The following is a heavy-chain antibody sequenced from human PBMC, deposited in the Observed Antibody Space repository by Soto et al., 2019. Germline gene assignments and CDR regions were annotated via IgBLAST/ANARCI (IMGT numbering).Heavy chain of an antibody. CDR2: INPSSGGT. J-gene: IGHJ6*02. CDR3: ARVGGGLASLGYYGMDV. D-gene: IGHD3-10*01. Sequence: ASVKVSCKASGYTFIGYYIHWLRQAPGQGLEWMGWINPSSGGTNYAQRFQGWVTMTRDRSISTAYMELSRLKSDDTAVYYCARVGGGLASLGYYGMDVWGQGTTVTVSS. CDR1: GYTFIGYY. V-gene: IGHV1-2*04.